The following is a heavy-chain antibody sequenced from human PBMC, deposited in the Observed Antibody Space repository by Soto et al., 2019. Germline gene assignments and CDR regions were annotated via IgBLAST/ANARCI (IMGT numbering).Heavy chain of an antibody. J-gene: IGHJ4*02. CDR1: GFSLSTSGVG. CDR3: SHKRGGYDVILDY. V-gene: IGHV2-5*02. Sequence: QITVKESGPTLVKPTQTLTLTCTFSGFSLSTSGVGVGWIRQPPGKALEWLALIYGDDDKRYNPSLRNRLSITKYTSKNQVCLTMTNVDPVDTATYYCSHKRGGYDVILDYWGQGVLVAVSP. CDR2: IYGDDDK. D-gene: IGHD5-12*01.